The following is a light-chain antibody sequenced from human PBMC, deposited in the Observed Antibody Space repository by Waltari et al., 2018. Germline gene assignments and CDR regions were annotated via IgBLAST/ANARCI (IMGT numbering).Light chain of an antibody. CDR3: VAWDDSLSATV. CDR2: RND. CDR1: SSTIGSNY. J-gene: IGLJ3*02. Sequence: QSVLTQPPSASGTPGQRVTISCSGSSSTIGSNYVSWYQHLPGTAPKLLIYRNDQRPSGVPDRFSGSKSGTPASLAISELRSEDEADYYCVAWDDSLSATVFGGGTKLTVL. V-gene: IGLV1-47*01.